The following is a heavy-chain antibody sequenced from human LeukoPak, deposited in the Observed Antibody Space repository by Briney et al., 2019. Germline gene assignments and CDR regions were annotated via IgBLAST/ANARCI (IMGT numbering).Heavy chain of an antibody. CDR3: ARKTDSGGQGDY. D-gene: IGHD3-22*01. V-gene: IGHV3-66*01. CDR1: GFTVSSNY. J-gene: IGHJ4*02. Sequence: GGSLRLSCTASGFTVSSNYMSWVRQAPGKGLECVSVIYSGGNTYYADSVKGRFTISRDNSKNTLYLQMNSLRAEDTAVYYCARKTDSGGQGDYWGPGTLVTVSS. CDR2: IYSGGNT.